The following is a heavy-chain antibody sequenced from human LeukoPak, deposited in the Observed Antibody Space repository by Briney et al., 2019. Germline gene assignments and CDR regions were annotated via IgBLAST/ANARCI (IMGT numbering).Heavy chain of an antibody. Sequence: SETLSLTCTVSGGSISSGGYYWSWIRQHPGKGLEWIGYIYYSGSTYYNPSLKSRVTISVDTSKNQFSLKLSSVTAADTAVYYCARDSRIAAAAPDYWGQGTLVTVSS. CDR1: GGSISSGGYY. V-gene: IGHV4-31*03. J-gene: IGHJ4*02. D-gene: IGHD6-13*01. CDR3: ARDSRIAAAAPDY. CDR2: IYYSGST.